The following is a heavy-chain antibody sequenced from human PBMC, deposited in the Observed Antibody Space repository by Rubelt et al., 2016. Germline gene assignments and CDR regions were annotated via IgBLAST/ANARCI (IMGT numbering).Heavy chain of an antibody. Sequence: QVQLVQSGAEVKKPGASVKVSCKASGYTFTSYYMHWVRQAPGQGLEWMGIINPSGGSTSYAQKFQGRVTMTRDTSTGTVYMELGSRRSEDTAVYYCARTKTVEMATIPLAYWGQGTLVTVSS. CDR2: INPSGGST. V-gene: IGHV1-46*01. CDR3: ARTKTVEMATIPLAY. CDR1: GYTFTSYY. D-gene: IGHD5-24*01. J-gene: IGHJ4*02.